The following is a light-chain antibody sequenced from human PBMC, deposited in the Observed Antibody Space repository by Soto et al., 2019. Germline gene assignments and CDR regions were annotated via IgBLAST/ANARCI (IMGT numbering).Light chain of an antibody. CDR3: QQYGSYSPWT. V-gene: IGKV1-5*03. CDR1: QSIGSW. CDR2: KAS. Sequence: DIQMTQSPSTLSASVGDRVTITCRASQSIGSWLAWYQQKPGKAPKLLIYKASSLESGVPSRFSGSGSGTDFTLTISSLQTDDFASYYCQQYGSYSPWTFGQGTKVEIK. J-gene: IGKJ1*01.